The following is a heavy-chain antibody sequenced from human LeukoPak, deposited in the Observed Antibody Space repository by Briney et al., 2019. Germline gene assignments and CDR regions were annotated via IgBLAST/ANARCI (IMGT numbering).Heavy chain of an antibody. CDR3: AKGGSGLYRTYNWFDP. J-gene: IGHJ5*02. V-gene: IGHV3-33*06. CDR2: IWYDGSNK. D-gene: IGHD6-19*01. Sequence: PGGSPRLSCAASGFTFSSYGMHWIRQAPGTGLEWGAVIWYDGSNKFYTDSVKGRFTNSRDNSKNSLYLQMDSRRAEDTAVYYCAKGGSGLYRTYNWFDPWGQGTLVTVSS. CDR1: GFTFSSYG.